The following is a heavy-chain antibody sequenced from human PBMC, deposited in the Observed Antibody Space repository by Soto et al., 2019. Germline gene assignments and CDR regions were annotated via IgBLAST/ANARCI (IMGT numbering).Heavy chain of an antibody. CDR2: IYYSGNT. Sequence: HLQLQESGPGLVKPSETLSLTCTVSGGSISSNTYYWGWIRQSPGKGLEWIGSIYYSGNTYYNPAHKSRVTISVDTSRNQFSLKLSSVTAADTAVYYCANRGDSWGQGTLVTVSS. V-gene: IGHV4-39*01. CDR1: GGSISSNTYY. CDR3: ANRGDS. J-gene: IGHJ4*02.